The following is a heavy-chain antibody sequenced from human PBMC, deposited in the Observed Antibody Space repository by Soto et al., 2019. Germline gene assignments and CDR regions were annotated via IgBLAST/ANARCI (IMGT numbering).Heavy chain of an antibody. Sequence: SVKVSCKASGGTVSSYAISWVRQAPGQGLEWMGGIIPIFGTANYAQKFQGRVTITADESTSTAYMELSSLRCEDTAVYYCALPRPVYYYYGMDVWGQGTTVTVSS. CDR3: ALPRPVYYYYGMDV. CDR2: IIPIFGTA. V-gene: IGHV1-69*13. CDR1: GGTVSSYA. D-gene: IGHD4-17*01. J-gene: IGHJ6*02.